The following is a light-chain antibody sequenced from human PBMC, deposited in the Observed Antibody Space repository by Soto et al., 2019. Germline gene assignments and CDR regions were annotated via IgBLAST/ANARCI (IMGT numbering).Light chain of an antibody. V-gene: IGKV3D-15*01. CDR1: QSVSSN. CDR3: QQDHTCSQA. J-gene: IGKJ5*01. CDR2: GAS. Sequence: IVLPQSPAPLSVSPVERTTLSCMASQSVSSNLAWYQQKPGQAPRLLIYGASNRATGIPDRFSGSGSGTDFTLTISGLQPDAFATYYCQQDHTCSQAFGQGTRLEIK.